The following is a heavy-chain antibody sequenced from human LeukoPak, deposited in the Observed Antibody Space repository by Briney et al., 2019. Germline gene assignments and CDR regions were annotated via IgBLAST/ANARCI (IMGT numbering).Heavy chain of an antibody. D-gene: IGHD1-26*01. Sequence: PSETLSLTCTVSGGPISSSFWSWIRQPPGKGLEWIGHIYYSGSTNYNPSLKSRVTISVDTSKNQFSLKLSSVTAADTAVYSCARRGANSGSYSHFDLWGRGTLVTVSS. CDR3: ARRGANSGSYSHFDL. CDR1: GGPISSSF. CDR2: IYYSGST. J-gene: IGHJ2*01. V-gene: IGHV4-59*01.